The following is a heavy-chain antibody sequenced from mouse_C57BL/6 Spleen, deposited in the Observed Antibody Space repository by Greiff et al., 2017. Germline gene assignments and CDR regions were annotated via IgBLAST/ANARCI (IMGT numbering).Heavy chain of an antibody. CDR1: GYTFTDYN. V-gene: IGHV1-22*01. D-gene: IGHD1-1*01. Sequence: EVKLVESGPELVKPGASVKMSCKASGYTFTDYNMHWVKQSHGKSLEWIGYINPNNGGTSYNQKFKGKATLTVNKSSSTAYMELRSLTSEDSAVYYCARDLITTVVATGYFDYWGQGTTLTVSS. CDR2: INPNNGGT. J-gene: IGHJ2*01. CDR3: ARDLITTVVATGYFDY.